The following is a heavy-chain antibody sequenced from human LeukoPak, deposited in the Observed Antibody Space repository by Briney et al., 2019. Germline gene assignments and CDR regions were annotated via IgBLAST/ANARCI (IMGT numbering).Heavy chain of an antibody. Sequence: SETLSLTCTFSGGSISSSSYYWGWIRQPPGKGLEWIGSIYYSGSTYYNPSLKSRVTISVDTSKNQFSLKLSSVTAADTAVYYCARPRHYYDSSGYFKYYFDYWGQGTLVTVSS. V-gene: IGHV4-39*01. J-gene: IGHJ4*02. CDR2: IYYSGST. CDR3: ARPRHYYDSSGYFKYYFDY. CDR1: GGSISSSSYY. D-gene: IGHD3-22*01.